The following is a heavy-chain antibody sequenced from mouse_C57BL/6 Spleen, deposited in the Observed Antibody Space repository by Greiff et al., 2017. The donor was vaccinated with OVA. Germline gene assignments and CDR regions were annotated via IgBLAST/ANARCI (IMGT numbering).Heavy chain of an antibody. CDR1: GFNIKDDY. CDR3: TTYDYGSSPFAY. D-gene: IGHD1-1*01. CDR2: IDPENGDT. Sequence: VQLQQSGAELVRPGASVKLSCTASGFNIKDDYMHWVKQRPEQGLEWIGWIDPENGDTEYASKFQGKATITADTSSNTAYLQLSSLTSEDTAVYYCTTYDYGSSPFAYWGQGTLVTVSA. J-gene: IGHJ3*01. V-gene: IGHV14-4*01.